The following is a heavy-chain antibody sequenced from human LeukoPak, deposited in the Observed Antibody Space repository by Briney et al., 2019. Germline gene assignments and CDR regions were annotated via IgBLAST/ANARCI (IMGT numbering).Heavy chain of an antibody. V-gene: IGHV3-30*18. CDR3: AKTDRSGGY. CDR2: ISYDGSNK. J-gene: IGHJ4*02. CDR1: GFTFSSYG. D-gene: IGHD3-10*01. Sequence: PGRSLRLSCAASGFTFSSYGMHWVRQAPGKGQEWVAVISYDGSNKYYADSVKGRFTISRDNSKNTLYLQMNSLRAEDTAVYYCAKTDRSGGYWGQGTLVTVSS.